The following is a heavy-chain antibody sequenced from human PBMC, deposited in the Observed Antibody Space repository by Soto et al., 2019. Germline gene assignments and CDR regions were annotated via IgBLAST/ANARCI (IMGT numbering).Heavy chain of an antibody. CDR2: INPSGGST. CDR3: ASQFPDYDFWSGYYVGTSSYSTHV. D-gene: IGHD3-3*01. Sequence: ASVKVSCKASGYTFASYYRHWVRQAPGQGLEWMGIINPSGGSTSYAQKFQGRVTMTRDTSTSTVYMELSSLRSEDTAVYYCASQFPDYDFWSGYYVGTSSYSTHVPGTAITLTLSS. CDR1: GYTFASYY. V-gene: IGHV1-46*03. J-gene: IGHJ6*03.